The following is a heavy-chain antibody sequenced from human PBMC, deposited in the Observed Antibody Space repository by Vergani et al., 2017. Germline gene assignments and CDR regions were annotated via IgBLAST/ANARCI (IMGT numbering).Heavy chain of an antibody. CDR2: VSFRGDT. CDR3: ARSRIYYGAGSPDY. Sequence: QVKLQESGPGLVKPSETLSLTCTVSGASVTSYYWSWIRQPPGKGLEWMVYVSFRGDTLYDPSVKGRMTISLNKSRNQFSLYLTSVTAADTAVYYCARSRIYYGAGSPDYWVQGALVTVSS. J-gene: IGHJ4*02. D-gene: IGHD3-10*01. V-gene: IGHV4-59*02. CDR1: GASVTSYY.